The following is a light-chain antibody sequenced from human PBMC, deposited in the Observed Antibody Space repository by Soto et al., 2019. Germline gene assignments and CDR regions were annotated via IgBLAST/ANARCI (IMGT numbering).Light chain of an antibody. J-gene: IGKJ2*01. CDR1: QSVLYSSNNKNY. CDR2: WAS. Sequence: DIVMTQSPDSLAVSLGERATMNCKSSQSVLYSSNNKNYLAWYQQKPGQPPKLLIYWASTRESWVPDRFSGSGSGTDFTLTISSLQAEDVAVYYCQQYYSIPQTFGQGTKLEIK. V-gene: IGKV4-1*01. CDR3: QQYYSIPQT.